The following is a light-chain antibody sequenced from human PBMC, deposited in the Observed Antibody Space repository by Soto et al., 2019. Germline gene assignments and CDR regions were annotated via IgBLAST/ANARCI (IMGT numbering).Light chain of an antibody. CDR1: SSDLGSYHR. CDR3: SSYTSSSTLV. J-gene: IGLJ2*01. CDR2: EVS. Sequence: QSALTQPPSVSGSPGQSVTISCTGTSSDLGSYHRVSWYQQPPGTAPKLMIYEVSNRPSGVPDRFSGSKSGNTASLTSSGLQAEDEADYYCSSYTSSSTLVFGGGTKLTVL. V-gene: IGLV2-18*02.